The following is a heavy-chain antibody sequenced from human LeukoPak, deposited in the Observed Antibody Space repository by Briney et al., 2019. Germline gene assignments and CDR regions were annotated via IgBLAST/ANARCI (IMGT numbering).Heavy chain of an antibody. CDR3: ARVSPYYYYMDV. CDR1: GGSISSYY. Sequence: PSETLSLTCTVSGGSISSYYWSWIRQPPGKGLEWIGYIYYSGSTNYNPSLKSRVTISVDTSKNQFSLKLSSVTAADTAVYYCARVSPYYYYMDVWGKGTTVSVSS. J-gene: IGHJ6*03. CDR2: IYYSGST. V-gene: IGHV4-59*01.